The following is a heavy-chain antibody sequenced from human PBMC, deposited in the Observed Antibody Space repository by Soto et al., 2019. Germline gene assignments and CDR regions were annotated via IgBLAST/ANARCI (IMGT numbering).Heavy chain of an antibody. CDR3: TRQKVTTRPCDVWFDP. Sequence: GSLRLSCAASGFTYSGSAMHWVRQASGKGLEWVGRIRSKANSYATAYAASVKGRFTISRDDSKNTAYLQMNSLKTEDTAVYYCTRQKVTTRPCDVWFDPWGQGPLVTVSS. CDR2: IRSKANSYAT. CDR1: GFTYSGSA. D-gene: IGHD4-17*01. V-gene: IGHV3-73*01. J-gene: IGHJ5*02.